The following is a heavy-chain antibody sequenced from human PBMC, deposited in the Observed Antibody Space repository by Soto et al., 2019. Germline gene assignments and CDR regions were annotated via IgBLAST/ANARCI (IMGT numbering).Heavy chain of an antibody. CDR3: SRGWGYYGMDV. Sequence: QVQLVQSGAEVKKPGSSVKVSCKASGGTFSSYTISWVRQAPGQGLEWMGRIIPILGIANYAQKFQGRVTITADKATSTANMELSSLRTEHTAVYYCSRGWGYYGMDVWGQGTTVTVSS. CDR1: GGTFSSYT. V-gene: IGHV1-69*02. CDR2: IIPILGIA. D-gene: IGHD3-16*01. J-gene: IGHJ6*02.